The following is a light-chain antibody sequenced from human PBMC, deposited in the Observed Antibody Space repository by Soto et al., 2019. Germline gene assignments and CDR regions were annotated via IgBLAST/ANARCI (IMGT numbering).Light chain of an antibody. V-gene: IGKV1-9*01. CDR2: AAS. J-gene: IGKJ5*01. CDR1: HDISSY. CDR3: QQHKDYPLT. Sequence: DIQMTQSPATRSASVGDRVTITCRASHDISSYLTWYQQKPGKAPTVLIYAASTLQGGVPSRFSGSGSGTEFTLTTSSLQSEDFASYYCQQHKDYPLTFGRGTRLEIK.